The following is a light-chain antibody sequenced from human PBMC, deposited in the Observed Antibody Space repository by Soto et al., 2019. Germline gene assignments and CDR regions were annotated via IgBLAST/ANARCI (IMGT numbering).Light chain of an antibody. V-gene: IGKV1-9*01. J-gene: IGKJ5*01. CDR3: QQRSNWPPIT. Sequence: DIHLTQSPTFLSASVGDRVTITCRASQGISSFLAWYQQKPGKAPNLLMYAASTLQSGVPSRFSGGESGTEYTLTISSLEPEDAAVYYCQQRSNWPPITFGQGTRLEIK. CDR1: QGISSF. CDR2: AAS.